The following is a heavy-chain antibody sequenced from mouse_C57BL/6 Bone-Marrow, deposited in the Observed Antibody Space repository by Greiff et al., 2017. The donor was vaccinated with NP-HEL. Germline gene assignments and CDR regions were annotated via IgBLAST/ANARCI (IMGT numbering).Heavy chain of an antibody. CDR3: ARNYYGSYWYFDV. D-gene: IGHD1-1*01. Sequence: QVQLQQSGAELVKPGASVKLSCKASGYTFTSYWMQWVKQRPGQGLEWIGEIDPSDSYTNYNQKFKGKATLTVDTSSSTAYMQLSSLTSEDSAVYYCARNYYGSYWYFDVWGTGTTVTVSS. V-gene: IGHV1-50*01. J-gene: IGHJ1*03. CDR2: IDPSDSYT. CDR1: GYTFTSYW.